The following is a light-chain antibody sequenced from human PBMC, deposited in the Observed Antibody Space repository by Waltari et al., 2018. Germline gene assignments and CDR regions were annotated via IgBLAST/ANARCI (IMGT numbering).Light chain of an antibody. Sequence: EIVLTQSPGTLSLSPGERATLSCRASQTVGGNYLAGLQQKPGQSPKILIYEAANRAAGIPDRFRGSGSGTDFTLTISRVEPEDFAVYYCHHYGASPWTLGQGTKVE. J-gene: IGKJ1*01. CDR1: QTVGGNY. CDR2: EAA. V-gene: IGKV3-20*01. CDR3: HHYGASPWT.